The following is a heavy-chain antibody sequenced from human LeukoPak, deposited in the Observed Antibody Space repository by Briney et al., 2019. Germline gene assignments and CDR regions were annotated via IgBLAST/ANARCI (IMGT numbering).Heavy chain of an antibody. CDR2: ISPGGGTT. CDR1: GFAFGSEA. J-gene: IGHJ4*02. CDR3: AKVRSGSANWALRIFDN. D-gene: IGHD1-1*01. V-gene: IGHV3-23*01. Sequence: GGSLRLSCAVSGFAFGSEAMSCVRQSPARGLEWVASISPGGGTTYYADYVKGRFTISRDNSNNTLYVQMNSLRAEDTAVYYCAKVRSGSANWALRIFDNWGQGTLVTVSS.